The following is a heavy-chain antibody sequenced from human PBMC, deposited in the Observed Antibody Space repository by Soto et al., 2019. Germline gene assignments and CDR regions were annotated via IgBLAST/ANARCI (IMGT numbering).Heavy chain of an antibody. D-gene: IGHD4-17*01. CDR3: ARRRASDYGGTNNPYYFDY. Sequence: QLQLQESGPGLVKPSETLSLTCTVSGGSINIGGYSWVWIRQPPGKGLEGIGSISYSGNTYNSPSLQRRVIISMDTSKSKFYQNVNSVTADDTAVYYCARRRASDYGGTNNPYYFDYWGQGTLVTVSS. V-gene: IGHV4-39*01. J-gene: IGHJ4*02. CDR1: GGSINIGGYS. CDR2: ISYSGNT.